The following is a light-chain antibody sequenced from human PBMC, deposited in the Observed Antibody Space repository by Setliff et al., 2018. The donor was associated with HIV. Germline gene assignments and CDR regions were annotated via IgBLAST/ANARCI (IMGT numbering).Light chain of an antibody. Sequence: QSVLTQPPSASGTPGQRVTISCSGSSSSIGGNPVNWYQQLPGTAPKLVIYSNNQRPSGVPDRFSGSKSGTSASLAISGLQSEDEADYSCAAWDDSLNGWVFGGGTKVTVL. J-gene: IGLJ3*02. V-gene: IGLV1-44*01. CDR2: SNN. CDR3: AAWDDSLNGWV. CDR1: SSSIGGNP.